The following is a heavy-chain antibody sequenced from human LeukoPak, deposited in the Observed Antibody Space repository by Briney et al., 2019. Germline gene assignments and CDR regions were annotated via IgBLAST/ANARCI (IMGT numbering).Heavy chain of an antibody. D-gene: IGHD2-2*01. J-gene: IGHJ4*02. CDR3: ASHTYPFDY. CDR2: IYYSGST. V-gene: IGHV4-39*01. Sequence: RPSETLSLTCTVSGGSISSSSYYWGWNRQPPGKGLEWIGSIYYSGSTYYNPSLKSRVTISVDTSKNQFSLKLSSVTAADTAVYYCASHTYPFDYWGQGTLVTVSS. CDR1: GGSISSSSYY.